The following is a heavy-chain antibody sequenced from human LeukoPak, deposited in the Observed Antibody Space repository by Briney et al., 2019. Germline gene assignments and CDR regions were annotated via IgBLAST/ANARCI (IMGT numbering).Heavy chain of an antibody. CDR1: GFTFSSYA. J-gene: IGHJ4*02. CDR3: ARRGNVAAFDY. Sequence: GGSLRLSCAASGFTFSSYAMSWVRQAPGKGLEWVSTISGSGGSTYSADSVKGRFTISRDNSKNTLYLQMNSLRAEDTAVYYCARRGNVAAFDYWGQGTLVTVSS. CDR2: ISGSGGST. V-gene: IGHV3-23*01. D-gene: IGHD6-13*01.